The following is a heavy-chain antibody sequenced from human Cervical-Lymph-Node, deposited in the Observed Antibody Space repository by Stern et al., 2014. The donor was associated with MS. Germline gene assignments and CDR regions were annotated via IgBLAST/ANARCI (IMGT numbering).Heavy chain of an antibody. D-gene: IGHD4-23*01. CDR1: GFTFSSSG. CDR2: IWYEGRNT. V-gene: IGHV3-33*01. Sequence: VQLVESGGGVVQPGRSLRLSCAAPGFTFSSSGMHLVRQATGKGLEWLAIIWYEGRNTYYADSVKGRFTISRDNSKNTLYLQMNSLRAEDTAVYYCAREGGNTAEYFQHWGQGTLVTVSS. CDR3: AREGGNTAEYFQH. J-gene: IGHJ1*01.